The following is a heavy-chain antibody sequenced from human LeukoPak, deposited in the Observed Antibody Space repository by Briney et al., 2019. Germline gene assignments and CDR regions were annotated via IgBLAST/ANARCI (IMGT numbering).Heavy chain of an antibody. CDR2: IYYSGST. CDR1: DGSISGGGYY. CDR3: ERKGYSYGYPNYYYYYGMDV. V-gene: IGHV4-31*03. Sequence: SQTLSLTCTVSDGSISGGGYYWSWIRQHPGKGLEWIGYIYYSGSTYYNPSLKSRVTISVDTSKNQFSLKLSSVTAADTAVYYCERKGYSYGYPNYYYYYGMDVWGQGTTVTVSS. J-gene: IGHJ6*02. D-gene: IGHD5-18*01.